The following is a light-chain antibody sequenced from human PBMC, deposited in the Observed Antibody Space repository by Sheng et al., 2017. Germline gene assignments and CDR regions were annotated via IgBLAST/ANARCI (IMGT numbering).Light chain of an antibody. CDR1: KLGXKY. Sequence: SYELTQPPSVSVSPGQTASITCSGDKLGXKYASWYQQKPGQSPVLVIYQDDKRPSGIPERFSGSNSGNTATLTISGTQGLDEADYYCQAWDSSTVVFGAGTKVTVL. J-gene: IGLJ1*01. CDR2: QDD. V-gene: IGLV3-1*01. CDR3: QAWDSSTVV.